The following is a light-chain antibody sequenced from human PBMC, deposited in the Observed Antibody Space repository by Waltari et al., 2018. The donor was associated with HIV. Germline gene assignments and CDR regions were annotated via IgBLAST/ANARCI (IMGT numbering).Light chain of an antibody. CDR1: HDINNY. J-gene: IGKJ1*01. V-gene: IGKV1-33*01. CDR2: DAS. Sequence: DIQMTQSPSSLSASVGDRVTITCQASHDINNYLNWYQQKPGKAPKLLIYDASNLETGVPSRFSGSGSGTDFTFIISSLQSEDIATYYCQHYDNLLWTFGQGTKVEI. CDR3: QHYDNLLWT.